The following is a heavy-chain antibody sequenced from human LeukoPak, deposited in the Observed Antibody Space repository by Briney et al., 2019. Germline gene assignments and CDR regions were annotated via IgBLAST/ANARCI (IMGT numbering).Heavy chain of an antibody. J-gene: IGHJ4*02. CDR3: ASSPIAVAGSGSY. Sequence: PSETLSLTCAVYGGSFSGYYWSWIRQPPGKGLEWIGEINHSGSTNYNPSLKSRVTISVDTSKNQFSLKLSSVTAADTAVYYCASSPIAVAGSGSYWGQGTLVTVSS. V-gene: IGHV4-34*01. D-gene: IGHD6-19*01. CDR2: INHSGST. CDR1: GGSFSGYY.